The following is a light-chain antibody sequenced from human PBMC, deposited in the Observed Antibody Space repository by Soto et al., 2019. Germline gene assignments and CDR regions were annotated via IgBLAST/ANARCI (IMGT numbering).Light chain of an antibody. CDR1: SSDVGGYNY. CDR2: EVS. V-gene: IGLV2-14*01. J-gene: IGLJ1*01. Sequence: QSVLTQPASVSGSPGQSITISCTGTSSDVGGYNYVSWFQQHPGKAPKLMIYEVSDRPSRVSNRFSGSKSGNTASLTISGLQAEDEADYYCSSYTRSGTSYVFGTGTKVTVL. CDR3: SSYTRSGTSYV.